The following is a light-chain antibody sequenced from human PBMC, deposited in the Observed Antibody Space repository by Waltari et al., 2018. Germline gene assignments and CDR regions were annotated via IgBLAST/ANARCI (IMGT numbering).Light chain of an antibody. J-gene: IGKJ2*01. CDR1: QSISDW. CDR3: QQYNTYTS. V-gene: IGKV1-5*03. CDR2: KAS. Sequence: DIQMTQSPSSLSASVGDTVTITCRASQSISDWLVWYQQKPGKAPILLIYKASILKSGVPSRFSGSGSGTQFTLTISSLQPGDFATYFCQQYNTYTSFGQGTKLEIK.